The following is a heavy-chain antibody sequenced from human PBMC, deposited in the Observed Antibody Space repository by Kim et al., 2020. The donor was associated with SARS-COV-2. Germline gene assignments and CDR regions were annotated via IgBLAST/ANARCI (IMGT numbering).Heavy chain of an antibody. CDR3: TRGDRTSGIDY. CDR2: T. D-gene: IGHD2-15*01. Sequence: TKYADSVQRRFTISRDYAKNALFLQMDSLGAEETAVYYCTRGDRTSGIDYWGQGTLVTVSS. J-gene: IGHJ4*02. V-gene: IGHV3-74*03.